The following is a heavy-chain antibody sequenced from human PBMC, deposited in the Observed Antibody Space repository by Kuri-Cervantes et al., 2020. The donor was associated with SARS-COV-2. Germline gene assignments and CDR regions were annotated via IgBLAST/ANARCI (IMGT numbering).Heavy chain of an antibody. V-gene: IGHV3-30*04. Sequence: GGSLRLSCAAPGFTFSSYAMHWVRQAPGKGLEWVAVISYDGSNKYYADSVKGRFTISRDNSKNTLYLQMNSLRAEDTAVYYCARADGITMIVETRPTDYWGQGTLVTVSS. D-gene: IGHD3-22*01. CDR3: ARADGITMIVETRPTDY. CDR2: ISYDGSNK. CDR1: GFTFSSYA. J-gene: IGHJ4*02.